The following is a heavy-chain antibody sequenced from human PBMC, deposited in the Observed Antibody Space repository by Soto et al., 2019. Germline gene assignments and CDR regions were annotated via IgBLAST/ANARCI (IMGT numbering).Heavy chain of an antibody. D-gene: IGHD4-17*01. CDR3: ARDATVTRSFFDP. V-gene: IGHV1-69*01. J-gene: IGHJ5*02. Sequence: QVQLVQSGAEVKKPGSSVKVSSKAFEAPLSSFAISGVRKPLGKGLEWMGGIIPIFGTANYAQKFQGRVTITADESTSTAYMELSSLRSEDTAVYYCARDATVTRSFFDPWGQGTLVTVSS. CDR2: IIPIFGTA. CDR1: EAPLSSFA.